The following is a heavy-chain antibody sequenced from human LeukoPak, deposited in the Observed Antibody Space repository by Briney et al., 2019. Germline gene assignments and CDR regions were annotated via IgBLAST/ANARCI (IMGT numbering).Heavy chain of an antibody. CDR1: GFTFTTYW. Sequence: PGGSLRLSCAASGFTFTTYWMGWVRQAPGKGPEWVANINQVGSSKYFVDSVKGRFIISRDNAKNSLYLQMNSLRAEDTAVYYCAKDARRYCSSTSCPTHFDYWGQGTLVTVSS. V-gene: IGHV3-7*01. CDR3: AKDARRYCSSTSCPTHFDY. CDR2: INQVGSSK. J-gene: IGHJ4*02. D-gene: IGHD2-2*01.